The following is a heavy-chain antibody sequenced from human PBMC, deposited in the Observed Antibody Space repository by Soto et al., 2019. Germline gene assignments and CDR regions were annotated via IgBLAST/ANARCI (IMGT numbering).Heavy chain of an antibody. CDR3: ATGTYYGSGRAFDY. Sequence: QVRLVESGGGVVQPGTSLRLSCAASGFIFSSYGMHWVRQAPGKGLEWVAVIWHDGSNKYYADSVKGRFTISRDNSKNTRYLEMNILRDEDTAVYSWATGTYYGSGRAFDYWGQGTLVTVSS. CDR1: GFIFSSYG. CDR2: IWHDGSNK. V-gene: IGHV3-33*01. D-gene: IGHD3-10*01. J-gene: IGHJ4*02.